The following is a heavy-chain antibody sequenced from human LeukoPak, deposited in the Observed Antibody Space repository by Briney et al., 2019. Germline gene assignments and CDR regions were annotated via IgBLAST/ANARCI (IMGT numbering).Heavy chain of an antibody. CDR2: IYYSGST. D-gene: IGHD3-9*01. CDR1: GGSISSYY. V-gene: IGHV4-59*01. Sequence: KASETLSLTCTVSGGSISSYYWSWIRQPPGKGLEWIGYIYYSGSTNYNPSLKSRVTISVDTSKNQFSLKLNSVTAADTAVYYCAGSNYDILTGYNYWGQGTLVTVSS. J-gene: IGHJ4*02. CDR3: AGSNYDILTGYNY.